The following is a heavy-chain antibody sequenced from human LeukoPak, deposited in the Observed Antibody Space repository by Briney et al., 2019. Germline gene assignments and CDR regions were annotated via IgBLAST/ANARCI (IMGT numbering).Heavy chain of an antibody. CDR1: GFTFSSYG. Sequence: AGSLTLSCSASGFTFSSYGMHWVRQAPGKGLEYVAAISSNGGRTNYAHSVNGRFTISRDNSKNTLDLQMSSLRAEDTAVYYCVKGQGFFDFWGQRNLVTVSS. J-gene: IGHJ4*03. V-gene: IGHV3-64D*09. CDR2: ISSNGGRT. CDR3: VKGQGFFDF.